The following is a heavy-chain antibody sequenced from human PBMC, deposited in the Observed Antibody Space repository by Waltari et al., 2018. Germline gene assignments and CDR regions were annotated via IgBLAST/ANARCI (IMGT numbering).Heavy chain of an antibody. J-gene: IGHJ5*02. V-gene: IGHV5-51*01. CDR3: ARQDTYYYDSSGYINWFDP. Sequence: EVQLVQSGAEVKKPGESLKISCKGSGYSFTRYWIGWVRQMPGKGLEWMGISYPGDSDTRYSPSFQGQVTISADKSISTAYLQWSSLKASDTAMYYCARQDTYYYDSSGYINWFDPWGQGTLVTVSS. D-gene: IGHD3-22*01. CDR2: SYPGDSDT. CDR1: GYSFTRYW.